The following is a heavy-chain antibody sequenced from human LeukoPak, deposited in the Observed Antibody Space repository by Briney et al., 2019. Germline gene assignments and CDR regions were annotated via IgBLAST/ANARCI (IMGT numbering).Heavy chain of an antibody. V-gene: IGHV3-23*01. CDR2: ISGSGGST. Sequence: GGSLRLSCAASAFTFSSYTMSWVRQAPGKGLEWVSAISGSGGSTYYADSVKGRFTISRDNSKNTLYLQMNSLRAEDTAVYYCAKDLYTYYYDSSGYYWDYWGQGTLVTVSS. D-gene: IGHD3-22*01. J-gene: IGHJ4*02. CDR1: AFTFSSYT. CDR3: AKDLYTYYYDSSGYYWDY.